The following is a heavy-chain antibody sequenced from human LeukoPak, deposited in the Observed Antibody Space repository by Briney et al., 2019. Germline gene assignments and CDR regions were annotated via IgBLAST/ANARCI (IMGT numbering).Heavy chain of an antibody. CDR1: GFTVSNNY. Sequence: PGGSLRLSCAASGFTVSNNYMSWVRQAAGKGLEWVSLIDTSDNRYYADSAQGRFIISRDNSKNTLSLQMNSLRVEDTAVYYCARSPITGWDWGQGTLVTVFS. CDR2: IDTSDNR. J-gene: IGHJ4*02. D-gene: IGHD6-19*01. V-gene: IGHV3-53*01. CDR3: ARSPITGWD.